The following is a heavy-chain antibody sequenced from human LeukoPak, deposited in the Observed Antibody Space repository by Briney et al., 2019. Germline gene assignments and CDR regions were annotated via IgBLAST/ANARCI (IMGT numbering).Heavy chain of an antibody. V-gene: IGHV4-38-2*01. Sequence: PSETLSLTCAVSGYSISSGYYWGCIRPPPGKGLEWIGSIYHSGSTYYNPSPKSRVTISVDTSKNQFSLKLSSVTAADTAVYYCARQKWELLWDFDYWGQGTLVTVSS. CDR3: ARQKWELLWDFDY. CDR1: GYSISSGYY. D-gene: IGHD1-26*01. CDR2: IYHSGST. J-gene: IGHJ4*02.